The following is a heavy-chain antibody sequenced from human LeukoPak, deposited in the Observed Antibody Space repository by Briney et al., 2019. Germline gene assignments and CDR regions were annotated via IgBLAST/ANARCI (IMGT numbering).Heavy chain of an antibody. Sequence: SETLSLTCTVSGGSLSNYYWTWIRQPAGKRLEWIGRIYTSGNTNYNPSLESRVTMSVDRSQFSLKLSSVTAADTAVYYCGRERGALRGDAFDIWGQGIMVTVSS. CDR1: GGSLSNYY. V-gene: IGHV4-4*07. J-gene: IGHJ3*02. D-gene: IGHD4-17*01. CDR3: GRERGALRGDAFDI. CDR2: IYTSGNT.